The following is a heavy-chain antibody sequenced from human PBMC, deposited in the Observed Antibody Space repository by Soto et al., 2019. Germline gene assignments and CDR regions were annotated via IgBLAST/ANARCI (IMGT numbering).Heavy chain of an antibody. Sequence: SETLSLTCTVSGGSISSYYWSWIRQPPGKGLEWIGYIYYSGSTNYNPSLKSRVTISLDTSKNQFSLKLNSVTAADTAVYYCARDRYYGGADYWGQGTLVTVSS. D-gene: IGHD3-10*01. CDR2: IYYSGST. V-gene: IGHV4-59*01. CDR3: ARDRYYGGADY. CDR1: GGSISSYY. J-gene: IGHJ4*02.